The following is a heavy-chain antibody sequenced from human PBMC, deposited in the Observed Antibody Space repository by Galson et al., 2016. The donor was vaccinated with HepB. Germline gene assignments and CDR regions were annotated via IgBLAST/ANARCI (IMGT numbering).Heavy chain of an antibody. CDR3: VTRDNTGRYPY. Sequence: LRLSCAASGFTFSDHYMDWVRQAPGKGLQYASAINDRGSGTYYADSVKGRFIISRDNSMNILYLHMTSLTIEDTAVYYCVTRDNTGRYPYWGQGTLVTVSP. CDR1: GFTFSDHY. J-gene: IGHJ4*02. CDR2: INDRGSGT. V-gene: IGHV3-64D*06. D-gene: IGHD6-19*01.